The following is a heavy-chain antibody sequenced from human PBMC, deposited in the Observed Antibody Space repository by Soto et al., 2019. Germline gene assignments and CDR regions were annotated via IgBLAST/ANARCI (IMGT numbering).Heavy chain of an antibody. CDR1: GGSVSDGGFS. D-gene: IGHD2-2*01. Sequence: SETLSLTCTVSGGSVSDGGFSWCWIRQHPGKGLEWIGYIYNSGDADYNPSLKSRVTISIDTSKNQFSLKLSSVTAADTAVYYCASLGYCSSTSCYPPSYGMDVWGQGTTVTV. CDR2: IYNSGDA. J-gene: IGHJ6*02. CDR3: ASLGYCSSTSCYPPSYGMDV. V-gene: IGHV4-31*03.